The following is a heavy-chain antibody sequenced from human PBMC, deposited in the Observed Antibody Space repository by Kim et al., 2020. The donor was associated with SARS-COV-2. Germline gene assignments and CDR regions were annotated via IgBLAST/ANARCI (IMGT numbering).Heavy chain of an antibody. D-gene: IGHD3-3*01. J-gene: IGHJ4*02. CDR2: HIGRP. V-gene: IGHV4-34*01. Sequence: HIGRPTYNPSLKSRVTISVDTSRDQFTLHLSSVTAADTAVYYCGRYEGSRWGQGTLVTVSS. CDR3: GRYEGSR.